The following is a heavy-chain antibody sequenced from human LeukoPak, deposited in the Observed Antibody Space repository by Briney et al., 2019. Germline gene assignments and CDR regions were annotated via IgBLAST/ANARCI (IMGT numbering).Heavy chain of an antibody. D-gene: IGHD3-10*01. CDR3: ARGRGRGGSYWFDP. J-gene: IGHJ5*02. CDR2: ISAYNGNT. V-gene: IGHV1-18*01. CDR1: GYTFTSCG. Sequence: ASVKVSCKASGYTFTSCGISWVRQAPGQGLEWMGWISAYNGNTNYAQKLQSRVTMTTDTSTSTAYMELRSLRSDDTAVYYCARGRGRGGSYWFDPWGQGTLVTVSS.